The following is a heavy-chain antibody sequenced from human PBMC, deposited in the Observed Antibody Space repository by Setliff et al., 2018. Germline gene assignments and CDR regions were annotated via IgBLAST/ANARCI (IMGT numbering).Heavy chain of an antibody. CDR2: INTAGTDT. V-gene: IGHV3-74*01. CDR3: ARVYYDSPWAFDI. CDR1: GFTFSNYW. J-gene: IGHJ3*02. D-gene: IGHD3-22*01. Sequence: LRLSCAASGFTFSNYWMHWVRRTPGKGLVWVSRINTAGTDTTHADSVKGRFTISRDNAKNTLYLQMNSLRAEDTAVYYCARVYYDSPWAFDIWGQGTMVTVSS.